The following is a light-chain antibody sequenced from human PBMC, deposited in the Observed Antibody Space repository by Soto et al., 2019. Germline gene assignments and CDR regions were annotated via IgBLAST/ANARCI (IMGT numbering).Light chain of an antibody. J-gene: IGKJ2*01. CDR1: QSISSY. V-gene: IGKV1-39*01. CDR2: AAS. CDR3: QQSYSTPPF. Sequence: DIQMTQSPSSLSASVGARVTITCRASQSISSYLNWYQQKPGKAPKLLIYAASSLQSGVPSRFSGSGSGTDFTLTISSLQPVDFATYYCQQSYSTPPFFGQGTKLEIK.